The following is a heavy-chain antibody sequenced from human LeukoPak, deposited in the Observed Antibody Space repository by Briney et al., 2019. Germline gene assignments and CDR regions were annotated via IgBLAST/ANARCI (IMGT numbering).Heavy chain of an antibody. J-gene: IGHJ6*02. CDR1: GFTFSSYA. V-gene: IGHV3-7*03. D-gene: IGHD3-10*01. CDR3: ARDYYASGSYYIGYYYGMDV. Sequence: GGSLRLSCAASGFTFSSYAMSWVRQAPGKGLEWVANIKQDGSEKYYVDSVKGRFTISRDNAKNSLYLQMNSLRAEDTAVYYCARDYYASGSYYIGYYYGMDVWGQGTTVTVSS. CDR2: IKQDGSEK.